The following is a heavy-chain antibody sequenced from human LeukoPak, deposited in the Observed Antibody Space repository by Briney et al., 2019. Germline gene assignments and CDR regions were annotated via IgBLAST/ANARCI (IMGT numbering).Heavy chain of an antibody. V-gene: IGHV4-34*01. D-gene: IGHD6-19*01. J-gene: IGHJ4*02. Sequence: NPSETLSLTCAVYGGSFSGYYWSWIRQPPGKGLEWIGEINHSGSTNYNPSLKSRVTISVDTSKNQFSLKLSSVTAADTAVYYCARVAVAAREYFDYWGQGTLVTVSS. CDR1: GGSFSGYY. CDR2: INHSGST. CDR3: ARVAVAAREYFDY.